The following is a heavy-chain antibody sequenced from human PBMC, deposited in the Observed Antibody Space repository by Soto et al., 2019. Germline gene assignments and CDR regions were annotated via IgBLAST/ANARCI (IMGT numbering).Heavy chain of an antibody. Sequence: EVQLVDSGGDLVKPGGSLRLSCAASGFTFSNAWMTWVRQAPGKGLEWVGSIQSKAGGGATEFAAPVKGRFAISRDDSKNTLYRQMNSLKTEDTAVYYCTTVSSGKFDYWGQGTLVTVSS. CDR3: TTVSSGKFDY. D-gene: IGHD3-22*01. J-gene: IGHJ4*02. V-gene: IGHV3-15*07. CDR1: GFTFSNAW. CDR2: IQSKAGGGAT.